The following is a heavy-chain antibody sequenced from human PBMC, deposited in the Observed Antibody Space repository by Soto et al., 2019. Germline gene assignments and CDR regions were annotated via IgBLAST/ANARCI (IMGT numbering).Heavy chain of an antibody. D-gene: IGHD3-16*02. V-gene: IGHV4-31*03. CDR3: ARVASRHLGELSLHVDY. Sequence: SDTLSLTCTVSGGSISSGRYYWSWIRLHPGKGLEWIGYIYYSGSTYYNPSLKSRVTISVDTSKNQFSLKLSSVTAADTAVYYCARVASRHLGELSLHVDYWGQGTLVTVSS. J-gene: IGHJ4*02. CDR1: GGSISSGRYY. CDR2: IYYSGST.